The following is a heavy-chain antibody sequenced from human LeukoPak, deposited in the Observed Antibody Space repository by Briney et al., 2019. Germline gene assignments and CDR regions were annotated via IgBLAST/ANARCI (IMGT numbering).Heavy chain of an antibody. CDR3: AKDSLRWSYFYYGMDV. D-gene: IGHD4-23*01. CDR2: ISYAGSNK. CDR1: GSSFSDQY. J-gene: IGHJ6*02. V-gene: IGHV3-30*18. Sequence: GGSLRLSCAASGSSFSDQYMDWVRQAPGKGLEWVAVISYAGSNKYYVDSVKGRFTISRDNSKNTLYLQMNSLRAEDTAVYYCAKDSLRWSYFYYGMDVWGQGTTVTVSS.